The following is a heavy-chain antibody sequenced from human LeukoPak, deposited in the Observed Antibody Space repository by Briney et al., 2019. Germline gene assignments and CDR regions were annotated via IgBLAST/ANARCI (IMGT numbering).Heavy chain of an antibody. V-gene: IGHV4-39*07. CDR3: ARGLPYYYDSSGYLDY. Sequence: SETLSLTCTVSGGSISSSSYYWGWIRQPPGKGLEWIGSIFYGGNTYYNPSLKSRVTISVDTSKNQFSLKLSSVTAADTAVYYCARGLPYYYDSSGYLDYWGQGTLVTVSS. CDR2: IFYGGNT. J-gene: IGHJ4*02. D-gene: IGHD3-22*01. CDR1: GGSISSSSYY.